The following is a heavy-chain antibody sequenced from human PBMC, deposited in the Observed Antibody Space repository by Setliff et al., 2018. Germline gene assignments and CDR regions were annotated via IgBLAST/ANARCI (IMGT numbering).Heavy chain of an antibody. CDR2: IYYSGST. CDR1: GGSISSSSYY. CDR3: AREDGSGFFVGVAWFDP. J-gene: IGHJ5*02. V-gene: IGHV4-39*07. Sequence: PSETLSLTCTVSGGSISSSSYYWGWIRQPPGRGLEWIGSIYYSGSTYYNPSLKSRVTISVDTSKNQFSLKLSSVTAADTAVYYCAREDGSGFFVGVAWFDPWGQGTLVTVSS. D-gene: IGHD3-10*01.